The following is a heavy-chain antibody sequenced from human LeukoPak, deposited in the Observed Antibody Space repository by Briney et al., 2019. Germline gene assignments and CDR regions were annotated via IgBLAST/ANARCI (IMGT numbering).Heavy chain of an antibody. Sequence: SETLSLTCTVSGGSISSYYWSWIRQPPGKGLEWIGYIYYSGSTNYNPSLKSRVTISVDTSKNQFSLKLSSVTAADTAVYYCASQYYYGSENWFDPWGQGTLVTVSS. D-gene: IGHD3-10*01. J-gene: IGHJ5*02. CDR1: GGSISSYY. CDR2: IYYSGST. CDR3: ASQYYYGSENWFDP. V-gene: IGHV4-59*12.